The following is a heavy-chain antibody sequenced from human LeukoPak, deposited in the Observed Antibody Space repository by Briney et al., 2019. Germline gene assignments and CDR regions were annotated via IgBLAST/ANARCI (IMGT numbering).Heavy chain of an antibody. V-gene: IGHV3-21*01. J-gene: IGHJ4*02. CDR2: ISSSSSYI. Sequence: GGSLRLSCAASGFTFSGYSINWVRQAPGKGLEWVSSISSSSSYIYYADSVKGRFTISRDNAKNSLYLQMNSLRAEDTAVYYCARGPNSNWSGLDFWGQGTLLTVSS. D-gene: IGHD6-6*01. CDR3: ARGPNSNWSGLDF. CDR1: GFTFSGYS.